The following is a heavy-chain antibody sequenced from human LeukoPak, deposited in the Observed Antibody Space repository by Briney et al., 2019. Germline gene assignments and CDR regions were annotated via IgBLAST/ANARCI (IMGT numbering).Heavy chain of an antibody. J-gene: IGHJ3*02. CDR3: AKDVPEVGYFDWTLDAFDI. V-gene: IGHV3-23*01. CDR2: ISRNGDNT. Sequence: PGGSLRLSCAASGFSFSTYAMSWVRQAPGKGLEWVSPISRNGDNTFYADSVKGRFTISRDNSKNTLYLQMNSLRAEDTAVYYCAKDVPEVGYFDWTLDAFDIWGQGTMVTVSS. CDR1: GFSFSTYA. D-gene: IGHD3-9*01.